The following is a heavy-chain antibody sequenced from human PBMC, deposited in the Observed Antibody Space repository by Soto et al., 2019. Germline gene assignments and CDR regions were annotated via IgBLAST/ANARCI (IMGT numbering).Heavy chain of an antibody. J-gene: IGHJ6*02. V-gene: IGHV4-61*01. CDR2: IYYSGST. CDR1: GGSVSSGSYY. D-gene: IGHD3-3*01. Sequence: KPSETLSLTCTVSGGSVSSGSYYWSWIRQPPGKGLEWIGYIYYSGSTNYNPSLKGRVTISVDTSKNQFSLKLSSVTAADTAVYYCAREHAYYDFWSGYYTHYYYGMDVWGQGTTVTVSS. CDR3: AREHAYYDFWSGYYTHYYYGMDV.